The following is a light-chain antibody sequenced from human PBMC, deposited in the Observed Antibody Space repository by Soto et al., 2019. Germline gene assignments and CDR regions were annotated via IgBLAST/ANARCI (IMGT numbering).Light chain of an antibody. CDR1: QSVSSN. CDR3: QQYNNWPPLLT. V-gene: IGKV3-15*01. Sequence: EIVMTQSPATLSVSPGERATLSCWASQSVSSNLAWYQQKPGQAPRLLIYGASTRATGIPARFSGSGSGTEFTLTISSLQSEDFAVYYCQQYNNWPPLLTFGGGTKVEIK. CDR2: GAS. J-gene: IGKJ4*01.